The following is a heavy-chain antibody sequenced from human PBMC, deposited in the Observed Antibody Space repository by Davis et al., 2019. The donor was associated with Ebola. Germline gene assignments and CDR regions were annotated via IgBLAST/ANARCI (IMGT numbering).Heavy chain of an antibody. V-gene: IGHV3-21*01. CDR3: ARGRTRNYYDSSGYWNYYYYYGMDA. CDR1: GFTFSSYS. Sequence: GESLKTPCAASGFTFSSYSMNWVRQAPGKGLEWVSSISSSSSYIYYADSVKGRFTISRENAKNSLYLQMNSLRAEDTAVYYCARGRTRNYYDSSGYWNYYYYYGMDAWGQGTTVTVSS. CDR2: ISSSSSYI. J-gene: IGHJ6*02. D-gene: IGHD3-22*01.